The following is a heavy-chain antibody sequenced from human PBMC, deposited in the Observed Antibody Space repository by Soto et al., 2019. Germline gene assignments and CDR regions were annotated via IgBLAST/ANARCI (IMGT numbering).Heavy chain of an antibody. J-gene: IGHJ6*02. CDR3: AKATYSSSSFYYYYGMDV. D-gene: IGHD6-6*01. CDR1: GFTFSSYA. V-gene: IGHV3-23*01. Sequence: GGSLRLSCAASGFTFSSYAMSWVRQAPGKELECVSAISGTGGSTYYAAAVKGRFTISRANSKNTLYLQMNSLIAEDTAVYYCAKATYSSSSFYYYYGMDVWGQGTTVTVSS. CDR2: ISGTGGST.